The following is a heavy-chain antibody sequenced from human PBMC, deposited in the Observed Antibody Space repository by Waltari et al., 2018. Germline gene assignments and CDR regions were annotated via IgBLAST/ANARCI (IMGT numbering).Heavy chain of an antibody. V-gene: IGHV3-33*01. CDR1: GFTFSSYG. J-gene: IGHJ3*02. Sequence: QVQLVESGGGVVQPGRSLRLSCAASGFTFSSYGMPWVRQAPGKGLEGVAVIWYDGSNKYYADSVKGRFTISRDNSKNTLYLQMNSLRAEDTAVYYCARDDYYDSSGNAFDIWGQGTMVTVSS. D-gene: IGHD3-22*01. CDR3: ARDDYYDSSGNAFDI. CDR2: IWYDGSNK.